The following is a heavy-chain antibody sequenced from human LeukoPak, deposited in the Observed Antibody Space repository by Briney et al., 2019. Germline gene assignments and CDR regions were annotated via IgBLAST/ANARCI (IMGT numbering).Heavy chain of an antibody. CDR2: ITWDSNNI. CDR1: GFNVEDYA. V-gene: IGHV3-9*01. Sequence: PGGSLRLSCAASGFNVEDYAMHWVRLPPGKGLEWVSGITWDSNNIDYADSVKGRFPISRDNAQNSLTLHMHGLRLEDTALYFCASKRVWGQGTLVTVSS. CDR3: ASKRV. J-gene: IGHJ4*02.